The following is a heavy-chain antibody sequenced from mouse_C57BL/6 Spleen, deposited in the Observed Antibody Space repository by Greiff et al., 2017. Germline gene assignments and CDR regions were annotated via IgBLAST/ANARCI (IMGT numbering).Heavy chain of an antibody. CDR1: GFTFSDYG. Sequence: EVQWVESGGGLVKPGGSLKLSCAASGFTFSDYGMHWVRQAPEKGLEWVAYISSGSSTIYYADTVKGRFTISRDNAKNTLFLQMTSLRSEDTAMYYCARIYDGYNWYFDVWGTGTTVTVSS. CDR2: ISSGSSTI. J-gene: IGHJ1*03. V-gene: IGHV5-17*01. CDR3: ARIYDGYNWYFDV. D-gene: IGHD2-3*01.